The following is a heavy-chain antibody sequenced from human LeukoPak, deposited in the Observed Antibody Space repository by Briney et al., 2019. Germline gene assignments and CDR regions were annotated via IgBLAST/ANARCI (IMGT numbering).Heavy chain of an antibody. CDR2: ISGSGGST. CDR3: ANVLEPGGYCYYYMDV. CDR1: GFTSSSNA. J-gene: IGHJ6*03. Sequence: PGGSLRLSCAASGFTSSSNAISWVRQAPGKGLEWVSAISGSGGSTYYADSVKGRFTISRDNSKNTLYLQMNSLRAEDTAIYYCANVLEPGGYCYYYMDVLGKGTTVTVSS. V-gene: IGHV3-23*01. D-gene: IGHD1-14*01.